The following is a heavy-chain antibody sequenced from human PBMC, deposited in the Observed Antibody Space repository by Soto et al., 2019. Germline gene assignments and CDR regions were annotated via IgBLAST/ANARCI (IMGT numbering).Heavy chain of an antibody. Sequence: QVPLVQSGAEVKKPGASVKVSCKASGYTFTGYYMHWVRQAPGQGLEWMGWINPNSGGTNYAQKFQGRVTMTRDTSISTAYMELSRLRSDDTAVYYCAREKLERLGHYYYYGMDVWGQGTTVTVSS. D-gene: IGHD1-1*01. J-gene: IGHJ6*02. V-gene: IGHV1-2*02. CDR3: AREKLERLGHYYYYGMDV. CDR2: INPNSGGT. CDR1: GYTFTGYY.